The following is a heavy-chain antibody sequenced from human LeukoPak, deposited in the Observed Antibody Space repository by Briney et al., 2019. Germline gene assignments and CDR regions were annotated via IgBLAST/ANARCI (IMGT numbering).Heavy chain of an antibody. J-gene: IGHJ4*02. Sequence: GGSLRLSCAASGFTFSSYWMSWVRRAPGKGLEWVANIKQDGSEKYYVDSVKGRFTISRDNAKNSLYLHMNSLRAEDTAVYYCTRLRGGNHFDYWGQGTLVTVSS. CDR2: IKQDGSEK. CDR3: TRLRGGNHFDY. CDR1: GFTFSSYW. V-gene: IGHV3-7*01. D-gene: IGHD4-23*01.